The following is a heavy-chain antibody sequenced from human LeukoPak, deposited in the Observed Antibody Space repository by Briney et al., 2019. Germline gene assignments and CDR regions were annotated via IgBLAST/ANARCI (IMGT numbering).Heavy chain of an antibody. CDR3: ARGYDSSAYYPFNY. Sequence: SETLSLTCVVSGVSLSTHHWSWIRQSPGRGLDWIGYISDSGSTNYNPSLKSRVTISVDTSKNQFSLMLSSVTAADTAVYYCARGYDSSAYYPFNYWGQGTLVTVSS. CDR1: GVSLSTHH. CDR2: ISDSGST. V-gene: IGHV4-59*11. D-gene: IGHD3-22*01. J-gene: IGHJ4*02.